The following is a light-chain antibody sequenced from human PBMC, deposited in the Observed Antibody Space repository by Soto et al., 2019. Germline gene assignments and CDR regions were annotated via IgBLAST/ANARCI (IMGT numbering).Light chain of an antibody. Sequence: VVTQSAVTLSLSPGERAAFSCRASQSVSNYLAWYQQRPGQAPKLLIYDASNRATGIPARFSGSGSGTDFTLTIRGLQPEDFAIYYCQHRNNRPFSFGPGTKVDIK. CDR2: DAS. J-gene: IGKJ3*01. V-gene: IGKV3-11*01. CDR3: QHRNNRPFS. CDR1: QSVSNY.